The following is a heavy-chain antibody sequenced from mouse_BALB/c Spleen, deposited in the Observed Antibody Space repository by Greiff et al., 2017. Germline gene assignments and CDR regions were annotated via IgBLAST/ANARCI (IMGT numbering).Heavy chain of an antibody. CDR1: GYTFTSYY. V-gene: IGHV1S81*02. CDR2: INPSNGGT. CDR3: TREGYYGTGAMDY. Sequence: QVQLKESGAELVKPGASVKLSCKASGYTFTSYYMYWVKQRPGQGLEWIGEINPSNGGTNFNEKFKSKATLTVDKSSSTAYLQLSSLTSEDSAVYYCTREGYYGTGAMDYWGQGTSVTVSS. D-gene: IGHD1-1*01. J-gene: IGHJ4*01.